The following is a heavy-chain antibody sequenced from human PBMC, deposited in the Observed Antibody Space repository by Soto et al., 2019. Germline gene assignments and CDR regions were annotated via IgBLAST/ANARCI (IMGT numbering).Heavy chain of an antibody. CDR3: ARDASSSWYYFDF. J-gene: IGHJ4*02. Sequence: GGSLRLSCASSGFPFRSYGMHWVRQAPGKGLEWVAVTSYDGNNKYYVDSVKGRFTISRDNSENTLSLQMNSLRAEDTAVYYCARDASSSWYYFDFWGQGTLVTVSS. V-gene: IGHV3-30*03. D-gene: IGHD6-13*01. CDR2: TSYDGNNK. CDR1: GFPFRSYG.